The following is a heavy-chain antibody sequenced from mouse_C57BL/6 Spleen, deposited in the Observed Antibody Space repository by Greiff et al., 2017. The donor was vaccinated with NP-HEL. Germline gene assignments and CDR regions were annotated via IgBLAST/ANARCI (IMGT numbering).Heavy chain of an antibody. J-gene: IGHJ4*01. CDR2: INPNNGCT. D-gene: IGHD2-2*01. CDR3: AREVGYGAMDY. CDR1: GYTFTDYN. Sequence: EVQLQQSGPELVKPGASVKIPCKASGYTFTDYNMDWVKQSHGKSLEWIGDINPNNGCTIYNQKFKGKATLTVDKSSSTAYMELRSLTSEDTAVYDCAREVGYGAMDYWGQGTSVTVSS. V-gene: IGHV1-18*01.